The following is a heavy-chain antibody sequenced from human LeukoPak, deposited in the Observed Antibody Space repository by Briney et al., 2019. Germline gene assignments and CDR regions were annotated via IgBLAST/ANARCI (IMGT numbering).Heavy chain of an antibody. J-gene: IGHJ6*03. D-gene: IGHD3-22*01. V-gene: IGHV3-15*01. CDR2: IKSKTDGGTT. CDR3: TLSARITMTQGTLGYYYYMDV. CDR1: GFTFSNAW. Sequence: GGSLRLSCAASGFTFSNAWMSWVRQAPGKGLEWVGRIKSKTDGGTTDYAAPVKGRFTISRDDSKNTLYLQMNSLKTEDTAVYYCTLSARITMTQGTLGYYYYMDVWGKGTTVTVSS.